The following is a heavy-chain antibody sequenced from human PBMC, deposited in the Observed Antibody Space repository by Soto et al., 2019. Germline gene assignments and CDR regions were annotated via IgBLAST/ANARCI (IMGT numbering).Heavy chain of an antibody. J-gene: IGHJ4*02. V-gene: IGHV3-30*03. CDR3: AMDLYGGSSRFDY. Sequence: QVQLVESGGGAVQPGRSLRLSCAASGFTFSNNGIHWVRQAPGKGLEWVAVISSDGINKYYADSVKGRSTISRDNSKNTLFLQMTSLRVEVTAVYYCAMDLYGGSSRFDYWGQGTLVTVSS. D-gene: IGHD2-15*01. CDR2: ISSDGINK. CDR1: GFTFSNNG.